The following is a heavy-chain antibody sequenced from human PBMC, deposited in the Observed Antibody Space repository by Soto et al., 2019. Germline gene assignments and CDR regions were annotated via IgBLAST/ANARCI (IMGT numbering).Heavy chain of an antibody. CDR2: MNPNSGNT. J-gene: IGHJ4*02. CDR1: GYTFTNYD. CDR3: AREAYYYDF. Sequence: ASVKVSCKTSGYTFTNYDVNWVRQATGQGLEWMGWMNPNSGNTGYAQKFQGRATMTRNTSSSTAYMELSSLRSEDTAVYYCAREAYYYDFWGQGTLVTVSS. D-gene: IGHD3-16*01. V-gene: IGHV1-8*01.